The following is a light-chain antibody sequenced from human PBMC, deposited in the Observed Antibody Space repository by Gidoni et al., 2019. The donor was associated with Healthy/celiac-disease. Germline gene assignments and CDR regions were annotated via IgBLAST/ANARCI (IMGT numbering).Light chain of an antibody. J-gene: IGKJ1*01. CDR1: HSISSW. V-gene: IGKV1-5*03. CDR3: QQYNSLTWT. CDR2: KAS. Sequence: DIQMTQSPSTLSASVGDRVTITCRASHSISSWLAWYQQKPGKAPKLLIYKASSLESGVPSRFSGSGSGTEFTLTISSLQPDDFATYYCQQYNSLTWTFGQXTKVEIK.